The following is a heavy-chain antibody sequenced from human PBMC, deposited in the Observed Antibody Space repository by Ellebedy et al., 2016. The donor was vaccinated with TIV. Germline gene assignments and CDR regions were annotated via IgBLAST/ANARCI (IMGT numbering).Heavy chain of an antibody. CDR2: IYPGDSDT. CDR3: ARHRNSSDAFDI. J-gene: IGHJ3*02. D-gene: IGHD1-14*01. V-gene: IGHV5-51*01. Sequence: GESLKISCEGSGYSFATKWIAWVRQVPGKGLEWMGIIYPGDSDTRYNPSFQGRVTISADKSISTAYLQWSSLKASDTAMYYCARHRNSSDAFDIWGQGTMVTVSS. CDR1: GYSFATKW.